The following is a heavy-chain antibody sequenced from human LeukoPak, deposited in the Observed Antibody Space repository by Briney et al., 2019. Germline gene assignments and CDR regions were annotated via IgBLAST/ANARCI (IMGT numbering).Heavy chain of an antibody. CDR3: ARENGIAVAGRYFDY. V-gene: IGHV4-59*01. CDR1: GDSISSDY. CDR2: IYYTGST. D-gene: IGHD6-19*01. J-gene: IGHJ4*02. Sequence: MTSETLSLTCAVSGDSISSDYWSWVRQPPGKGLEWIGYIYYTGSTNYNPSLKSRVTISVDTSKNQFSLKLSSVTAADTAVYYCARENGIAVAGRYFDYWGQGTLVTVSS.